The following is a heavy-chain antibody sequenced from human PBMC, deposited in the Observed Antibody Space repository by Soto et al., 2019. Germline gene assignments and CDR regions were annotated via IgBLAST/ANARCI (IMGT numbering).Heavy chain of an antibody. D-gene: IGHD1-26*01. V-gene: IGHV4-39*01. CDR2: IYYSGST. Sequence: ASETLSLTCTVSGGSISSSSYYWGWIRQPPGKGLEWIGSIYYSGSTYYNPSLKSRVTISVDTSKNQFSLKLSSVTAADTAVYYCARHKVRATNDFDYWGQGTLVTVSS. CDR3: ARHKVRATNDFDY. J-gene: IGHJ4*02. CDR1: GGSISSSSYY.